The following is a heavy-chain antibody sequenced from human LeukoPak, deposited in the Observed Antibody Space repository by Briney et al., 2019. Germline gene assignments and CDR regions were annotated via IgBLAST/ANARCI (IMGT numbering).Heavy chain of an antibody. J-gene: IGHJ4*02. Sequence: SETLSLTCAVYGGSFSGYYWSWIRQPPGKGLEWIGEINHSGSTNYNPSLKSRVTISVDTSKNQFSLKLSSVTAADTAVYYCARRRKGLVVRFFDYIFDYWGQGTLVTVSS. CDR3: ARRRKGLVVRFFDYIFDY. D-gene: IGHD3-9*01. CDR1: GGSFSGYY. V-gene: IGHV4-34*01. CDR2: INHSGST.